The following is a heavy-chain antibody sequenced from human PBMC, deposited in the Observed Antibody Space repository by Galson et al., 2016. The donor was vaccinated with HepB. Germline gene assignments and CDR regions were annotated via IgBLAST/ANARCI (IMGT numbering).Heavy chain of an antibody. J-gene: IGHJ3*01. V-gene: IGHV4-34*01. D-gene: IGHD1-26*01. CDR3: ARGANSFGSGSYIAFDV. Sequence: SETLSLTCGIYGGSSSGYYWSWIRQPPGKGLECIGEINHSGSTNYNPSLESRVTLSVETSKNQFSLKMSSVSAADTAVYYCARGANSFGSGSYIAFDVWGQGTMVTVS. CDR1: GGSSSGYY. CDR2: INHSGST.